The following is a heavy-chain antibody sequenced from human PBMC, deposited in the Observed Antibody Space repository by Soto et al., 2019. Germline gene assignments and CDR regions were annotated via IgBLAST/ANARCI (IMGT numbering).Heavy chain of an antibody. CDR2: IKSKTDGGTT. V-gene: IGHV3-15*01. J-gene: IGHJ6*02. D-gene: IGHD3-3*01. Sequence: PGGSLRLSCAASGFTFSNAWMSWVRQAPGKGLEWVGRIKSKTDGGTTDYAAPVKGRFTISRDDSKNTLYLQMNSLKTEDTAVYYCTTSVALRFLEWLPYYYYGMDVWGQGTTVTVS. CDR3: TTSVALRFLEWLPYYYYGMDV. CDR1: GFTFSNAW.